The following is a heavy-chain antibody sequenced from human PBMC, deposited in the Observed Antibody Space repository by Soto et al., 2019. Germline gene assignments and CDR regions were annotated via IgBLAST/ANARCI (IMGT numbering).Heavy chain of an antibody. Sequence: SETPSLTCTVSGRSISSSSSYWVWIRQPPGKGLEWIGSIYYSGSTYYNPSLKSRVTISVDTSKNQFSLKLSSVTAADTAVYYCARHTPAISISDHWGQGTLVTVSS. D-gene: IGHD2-15*01. CDR1: GRSISSSSSY. CDR2: IYYSGST. V-gene: IGHV4-39*01. CDR3: ARHTPAISISDH. J-gene: IGHJ4*02.